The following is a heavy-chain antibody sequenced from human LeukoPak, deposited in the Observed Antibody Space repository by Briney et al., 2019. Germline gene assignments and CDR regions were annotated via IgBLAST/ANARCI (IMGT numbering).Heavy chain of an antibody. CDR1: GYSISSGYY. CDR3: ARGEGFGEFIAYYFDY. V-gene: IGHV4-38-2*02. J-gene: IGHJ4*02. Sequence: PSETLSLTCTVSGYSISSGYYWGWIRQPPGKGLEWIGSIYHSGSTYYNPSLKSRVTISVDTSKNQFSLQLNSVTTEDTAVYYCARGEGFGEFIAYYFDYWGQGTLVTVSS. CDR2: IYHSGST. D-gene: IGHD3-10*01.